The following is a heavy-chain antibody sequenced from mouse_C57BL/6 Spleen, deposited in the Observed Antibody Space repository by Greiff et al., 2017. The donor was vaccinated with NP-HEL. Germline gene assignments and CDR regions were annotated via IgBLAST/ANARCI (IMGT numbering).Heavy chain of an antibody. V-gene: IGHV5-4*01. CDR1: GFTFSSYA. Sequence: EVKLVESGGGLVKPGGSLKLSCAASGFTFSSYAMSWVRQTPEKRLEWVATISDGGSYTYYPDNVKGRFTISRDNAKNNLYLQMSHLKSEDTAMYYCAREAGNYWYFDVWGTGTTVTVSS. CDR2: ISDGGSYT. D-gene: IGHD2-1*01. J-gene: IGHJ1*03. CDR3: AREAGNYWYFDV.